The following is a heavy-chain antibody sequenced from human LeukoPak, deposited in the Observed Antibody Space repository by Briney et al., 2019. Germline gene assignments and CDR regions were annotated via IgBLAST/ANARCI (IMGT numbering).Heavy chain of an antibody. J-gene: IGHJ4*02. CDR2: ISSSGSTI. Sequence: GGSLRLSCAASGFTFSSYEMYWVRQAPGKGLGWVSYISSSGSTIYYADSVKGRFTISRDNAKNSLYLRMNSLRAEDTAVYYCARGGVRGVIRTNPFAYWGQGTLVTVSS. D-gene: IGHD3-10*01. CDR1: GFTFSSYE. CDR3: ARGGVRGVIRTNPFAY. V-gene: IGHV3-48*03.